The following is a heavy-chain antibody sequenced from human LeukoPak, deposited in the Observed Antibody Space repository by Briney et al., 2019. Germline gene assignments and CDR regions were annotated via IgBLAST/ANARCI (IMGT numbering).Heavy chain of an antibody. Sequence: GGSLRLSCVASGFTVSSNYMNWGRQAPGKGLEWVSVMYSGGGTHYADSVQGRFTLSRDNSKSTLYLQMNTLRTEDTAVYYCARGMGAYDAFDVWGQGTMVTVSS. CDR3: ARGMGAYDAFDV. CDR2: MYSGGGT. CDR1: GFTVSSNY. V-gene: IGHV3-66*02. J-gene: IGHJ3*01. D-gene: IGHD1-26*01.